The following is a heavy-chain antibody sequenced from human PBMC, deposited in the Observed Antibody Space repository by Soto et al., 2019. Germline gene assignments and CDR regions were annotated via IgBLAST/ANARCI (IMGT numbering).Heavy chain of an antibody. V-gene: IGHV4-39*01. CDR2: IYYSGST. Sequence: QLQLQESGPGLVKPSETLSLTCTVSGGSISSSSYYWGWIRQPPGKGLEWIGSIYYSGSTYYNPSLKSRVTISEDTSKNQFSRKLSSVTAADTAVYYCASPGGEWLSDFDYWGQGTLVTVSS. J-gene: IGHJ4*02. CDR1: GGSISSSSYY. CDR3: ASPGGEWLSDFDY. D-gene: IGHD3-3*01.